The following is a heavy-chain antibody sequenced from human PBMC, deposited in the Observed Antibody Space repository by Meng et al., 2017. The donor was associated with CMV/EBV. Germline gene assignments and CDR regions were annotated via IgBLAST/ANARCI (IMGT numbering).Heavy chain of an antibody. Sequence: ASVKVSCKASGYTFTGYYMHWVRQAPGQGLEWMGWINPNSGGTNYAQKFQGRVTVTRDTSISTAYMELSRLRSDDTAVYYCARDTPFVMPLYYYYYYGMDVWGQGTTVTVSS. J-gene: IGHJ6*02. D-gene: IGHD3-16*01. CDR1: GYTFTGYY. V-gene: IGHV1-2*02. CDR3: ARDTPFVMPLYYYYYYGMDV. CDR2: INPNSGGT.